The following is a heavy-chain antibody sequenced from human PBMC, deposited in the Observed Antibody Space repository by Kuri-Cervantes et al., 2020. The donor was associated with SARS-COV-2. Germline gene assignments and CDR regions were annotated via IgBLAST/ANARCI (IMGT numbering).Heavy chain of an antibody. CDR3: ARRGSDSSGYAFDI. CDR2: IWYDGSNK. D-gene: IGHD3-22*01. V-gene: IGHV3-33*08. J-gene: IGHJ3*02. CDR1: GFTFSSYG. Sequence: GGSLRLSCAASGFTFSSYGMHWVRQAPGKGLEWVAVIWYDGSNKYYADSVKGRFTISRDNSKNTLYLQMNSLRAEDTAVYYCARRGSDSSGYAFDIWGQGTMVTVSS.